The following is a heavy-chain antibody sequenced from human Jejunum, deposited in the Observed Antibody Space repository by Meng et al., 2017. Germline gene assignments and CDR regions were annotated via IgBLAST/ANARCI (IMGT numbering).Heavy chain of an antibody. CDR2: ISDSGTTI. V-gene: IGHV3-48*03. Sequence: GESLKISCAASGFTFSSYEMNWVRPAPGKGLEWVSYISDSGTTIYYADSVKGRFTISRDNAKNSLYLQMNSLRAEDTAVYYCARDMAVAGNTRPYYFDYWGQGTLVTVSS. CDR1: GFTFSSYE. CDR3: ARDMAVAGNTRPYYFDY. D-gene: IGHD6-19*01. J-gene: IGHJ4*02.